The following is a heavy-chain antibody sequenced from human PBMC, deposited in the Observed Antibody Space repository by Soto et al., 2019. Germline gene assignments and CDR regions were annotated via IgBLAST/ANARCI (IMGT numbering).Heavy chain of an antibody. CDR1: GFTFSDHY. D-gene: IGHD2-15*01. CDR3: TRGGTSQNSYCCHMDV. Sequence: EVQLVQSGGGLVQPGGSLRLSCAASGFTFSDHYMDWVRQAPGKGLEWVGRGRNKANSYTTEYAASVKGRFTVSRDDSKNLPFLQLNSLTTEDPAVYYCTRGGTSQNSYCCHMDVWGQGTTVTVSS. J-gene: IGHJ6*03. CDR2: GRNKANSYTT. V-gene: IGHV3-72*01.